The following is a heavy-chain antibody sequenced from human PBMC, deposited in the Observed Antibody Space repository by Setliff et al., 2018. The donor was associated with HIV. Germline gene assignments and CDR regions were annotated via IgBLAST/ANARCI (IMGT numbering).Heavy chain of an antibody. D-gene: IGHD3-10*01. Sequence: ASVKVSCKASGNTFSSHYMHWVRQAPGKGLEWMGLINPSGDITSYAEKFQGRVTMNRDTSTSTVYMELRSLRSEDTAIYYCASKGGSGNYPDSDAFDIWGQGTLVTV. CDR1: GNTFSSHY. V-gene: IGHV1-46*01. CDR3: ASKGGSGNYPDSDAFDI. CDR2: INPSGDIT. J-gene: IGHJ3*02.